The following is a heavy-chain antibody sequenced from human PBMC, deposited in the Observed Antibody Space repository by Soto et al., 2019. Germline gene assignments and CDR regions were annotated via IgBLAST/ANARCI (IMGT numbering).Heavy chain of an antibody. CDR3: ARDGDYYGSGSLDY. V-gene: IGHV4-59*01. Sequence: QVQLQESGPGLVKPSETLSLTCTVSGGSISSYYWSWIRQPPGKGLEWIGYIYYSGSTNYNPSLKSRVTISVDTSKNQFSLKLSSVTAADTAVYYCARDGDYYGSGSLDYWGQGTLVTVSS. CDR1: GGSISSYY. J-gene: IGHJ4*02. CDR2: IYYSGST. D-gene: IGHD3-10*01.